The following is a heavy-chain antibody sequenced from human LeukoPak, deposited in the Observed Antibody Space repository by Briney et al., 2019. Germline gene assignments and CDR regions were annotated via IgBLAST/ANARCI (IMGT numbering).Heavy chain of an antibody. CDR1: GFTFRDYA. J-gene: IGHJ4*02. Sequence: GGSLRLSCTASGFTFRDYAMSWVRQAPGKGLEWVSAISGSGGSTYYADSVKGRFTISRDNSKNTLYLQMNSLRAEDTAVYYCAKDGSGFPTHTLGYWGQGTLVTVSS. CDR3: AKDGSGFPTHTLGY. D-gene: IGHD3-22*01. V-gene: IGHV3-23*01. CDR2: ISGSGGST.